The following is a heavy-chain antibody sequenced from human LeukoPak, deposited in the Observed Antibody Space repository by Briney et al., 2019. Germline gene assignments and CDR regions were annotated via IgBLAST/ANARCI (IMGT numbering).Heavy chain of an antibody. CDR2: IYYTWNT. V-gene: IGHV4-39*07. CDR1: GGPISGTTYY. D-gene: IGHD4-17*01. Sequence: SETLSLTCSVSGGPISGTTYYWGWVRQPPGKGLEWIGAIYYTWNTYYNPSLKSRATMSLDTSRNQFSLKLSSVTAADTAVYYCARLIKATTHFDYWGQGTLVTVSS. J-gene: IGHJ4*02. CDR3: ARLIKATTHFDY.